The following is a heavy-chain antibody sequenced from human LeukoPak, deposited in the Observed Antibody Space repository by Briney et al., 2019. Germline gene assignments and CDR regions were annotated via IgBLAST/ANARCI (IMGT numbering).Heavy chain of an antibody. J-gene: IGHJ4*02. CDR1: GGSISSYY. V-gene: IGHV4-4*07. D-gene: IGHD4-17*01. CDR3: ARSYPATHDYGDYVDY. CDR2: IYTSGST. Sequence: SETLSLTCTVSGGSISSYYWSWIRQPAGKGLEWIGRIYTSGSTNYNPSLKSRVTMSVDTSKNQFSLKLSSVTAADTAVYYCARSYPATHDYGDYVDYWGQGTLVTVSS.